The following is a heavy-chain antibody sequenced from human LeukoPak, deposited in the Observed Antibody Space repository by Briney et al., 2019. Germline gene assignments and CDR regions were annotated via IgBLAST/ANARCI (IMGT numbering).Heavy chain of an antibody. V-gene: IGHV3-11*01. CDR2: IISSGSTI. D-gene: IGHD2-15*01. CDR1: GFTFSDYY. J-gene: IGHJ4*02. CDR3: ARQGSPFDY. Sequence: GALRLSCAASGFTFSDYYMSWFRQAPGKGLEWVSYIISSGSTISYAASVKGRFTVSRDNATNSTYLQMNSLRAEDTAVYFCARQGSPFDYWGQGTRVTVSS.